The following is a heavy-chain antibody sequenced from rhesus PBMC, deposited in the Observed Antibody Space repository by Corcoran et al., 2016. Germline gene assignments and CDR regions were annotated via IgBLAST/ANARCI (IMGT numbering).Heavy chain of an antibody. V-gene: IGHV2-174*01. CDR3: ARRRSSGWPVGYYFDY. Sequence: QVTLKESGPALVKPTATLTLTCPFSGFSLTTIVLVVGWFRQPPGTALEWLALIYWDDDTRYNSSLRSRLTISRDTSKSQVVLTMTDMDPVDTATYYCARRRSSGWPVGYYFDYWGQGLLVTVSS. CDR2: IYWDDDT. CDR1: GFSLTTIVLV. D-gene: IGHD6-31*01. J-gene: IGHJ4*01.